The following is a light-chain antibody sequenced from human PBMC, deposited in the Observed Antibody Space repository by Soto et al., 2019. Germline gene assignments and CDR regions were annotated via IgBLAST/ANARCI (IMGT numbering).Light chain of an antibody. CDR1: QSVSSN. V-gene: IGKV3-15*01. Sequence: EIVMTQSPATLSVSPGERATLSCRASQSVSSNLAWYQQKPGQAPRLLIYGASTRATGIPARFSGSGSGTEFTLTISSLQSEDFAVCYCQQYNNPPLTFGGGTKVDIK. J-gene: IGKJ4*01. CDR3: QQYNNPPLT. CDR2: GAS.